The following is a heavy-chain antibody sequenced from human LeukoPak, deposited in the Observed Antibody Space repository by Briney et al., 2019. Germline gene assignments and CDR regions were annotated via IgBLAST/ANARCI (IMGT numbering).Heavy chain of an antibody. CDR3: AKDRYVWGSYRSYYFDY. D-gene: IGHD3-16*02. Sequence: PGGSLRLSCAASGFTFSSYGMNWVRQAPGKGLEWVAAISGSGGSTYYADSVKGRFTISRDKSNNTLYLQMNSLRAEDTAVYYCAKDRYVWGSYRSYYFDYWGQGTLVTVSS. CDR2: ISGSGGST. V-gene: IGHV3-23*01. J-gene: IGHJ4*02. CDR1: GFTFSSYG.